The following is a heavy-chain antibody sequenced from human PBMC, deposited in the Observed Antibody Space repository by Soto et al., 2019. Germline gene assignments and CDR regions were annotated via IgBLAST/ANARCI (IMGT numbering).Heavy chain of an antibody. J-gene: IGHJ3*01. CDR3: ATIGDRDGFDL. CDR1: GFAFITYN. Sequence: EVQLVESGGGLVKPGESLRLSCAASGFAFITYNMKWVRQAPAKGLEWVSSISTSGTYVFYAGSVRGRFTIFRDDAKNSLHLQMNSLRAEDTALYYCATIGDRDGFDLWGQGTAVTVSA. CDR2: ISTSGTYV. D-gene: IGHD4-17*01. V-gene: IGHV3-21*06.